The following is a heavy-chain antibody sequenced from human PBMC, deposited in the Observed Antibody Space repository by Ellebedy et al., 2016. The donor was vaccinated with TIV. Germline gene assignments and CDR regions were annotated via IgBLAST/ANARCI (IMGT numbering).Heavy chain of an antibody. V-gene: IGHV3-23*01. CDR3: ARTTTMTTFGAFDF. J-gene: IGHJ3*01. Sequence: PGGSLRLSSAASGFTLGVSFSRHAMSWVRQAPGKGLEWVSGISGSGGSTYYADSVKGRFTISRDNSTNTLYLQLNSLRAEDTALYYCARTTTMTTFGAFDFWGQGTMVTVSS. D-gene: IGHD3-16*01. CDR2: ISGSGGST. CDR1: GFTLGVSFSRHA.